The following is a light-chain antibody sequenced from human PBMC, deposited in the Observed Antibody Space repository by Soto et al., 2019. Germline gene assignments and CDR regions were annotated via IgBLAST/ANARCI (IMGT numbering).Light chain of an antibody. Sequence: IVMTQSPATLSVSPGEGVTLSCRASENVGTNLAWYQQKPGQAPRLLIYGSSTRATGIPATFSGSGSGTEFTLTISSLHSVDSGVYDYPQYNNCRLSFGGGPEADSK. J-gene: IGKJ4*01. V-gene: IGKV3D-15*01. CDR1: ENVGTN. CDR2: GSS. CDR3: PQYNNCRLS.